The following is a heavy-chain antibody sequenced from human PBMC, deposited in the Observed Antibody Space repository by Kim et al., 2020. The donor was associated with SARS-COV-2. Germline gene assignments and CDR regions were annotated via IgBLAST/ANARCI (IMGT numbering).Heavy chain of an antibody. CDR1: GYTFTGYY. CDR3: AFRHFYDFWSGPGGDGMDV. V-gene: IGHV1-2*02. Sequence: ASVKVSCKASGYTFTGYYMHWVRQAPGQGLEWMGWINPNSGGTNYAQKFQGRVTMTRDTSISTAYMELSRLRSDDTAVYYCAFRHFYDFWSGPGGDGMDVWGQGTTVTVSS. D-gene: IGHD3-3*01. J-gene: IGHJ6*02. CDR2: INPNSGGT.